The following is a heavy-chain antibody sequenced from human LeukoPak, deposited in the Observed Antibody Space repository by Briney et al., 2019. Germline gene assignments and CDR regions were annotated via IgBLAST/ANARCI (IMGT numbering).Heavy chain of an antibody. CDR3: ARHRSPSSLSYFDI. J-gene: IGHJ4*02. Sequence: ASVKVSCKASGYTFTSYGISWVRQAPGQGLEWMGWISAYNDNTNYAQKLQGRVTMTTDTSTSTAYMELRSLRSDDTAVYYCARHRSPSSLSYFDIWGQGTLVIVSS. V-gene: IGHV1-18*01. D-gene: IGHD6-19*01. CDR2: ISAYNDNT. CDR1: GYTFTSYG.